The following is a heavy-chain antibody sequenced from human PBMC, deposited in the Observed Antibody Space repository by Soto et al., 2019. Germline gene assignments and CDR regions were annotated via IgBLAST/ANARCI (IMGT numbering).Heavy chain of an antibody. J-gene: IGHJ4*02. CDR3: ARAEGXXLAKRLDY. Sequence: EVQLVESGGGLVKPGGSLRLSCAASGFTFSSYSMNWVRQAPGKGLEWVSSISSSSSYIYYADSVKGRFTISRDNAKNSLXLQMNXLRAEXTXVYYCARAEGXXLAKRLDYWGQGTLVTVSS. CDR1: GFTFSSYS. CDR2: ISSSSSYI. V-gene: IGHV3-21*01. D-gene: IGHD6-6*01.